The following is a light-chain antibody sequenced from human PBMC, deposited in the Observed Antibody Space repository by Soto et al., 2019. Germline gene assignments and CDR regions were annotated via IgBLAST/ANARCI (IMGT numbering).Light chain of an antibody. J-gene: IGLJ1*01. V-gene: IGLV1-47*02. CDR2: SNN. CDR3: AAWDVSLSCNYV. Sequence: QSALTQPPSASGTPGQRVTISCSGSSSNIGSNYVYWYQQLPGTAPKLLIYSNNQRPSGGPDRFSVSKSGTSASLAISGLRSEDEADYYCAAWDVSLSCNYVFGTGTKLTVL. CDR1: SSNIGSNY.